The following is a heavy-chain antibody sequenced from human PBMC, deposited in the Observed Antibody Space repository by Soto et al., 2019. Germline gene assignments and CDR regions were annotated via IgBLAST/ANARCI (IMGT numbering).Heavy chain of an antibody. V-gene: IGHV4-4*07. CDR3: VRGGYYGSGSYYTLLDY. J-gene: IGHJ4*02. CDR2: IYSRGST. CDR1: GGSISGYY. D-gene: IGHD3-10*01. Sequence: QVQLQESGPGLVKPSETLSLTCTVTGGSISGYYWSWIRQPAGKGLEWIGRIYSRGSTNYNPSLKSRVTMSVNTSKNQFSLKLTSVAAADTAVYYCVRGGYYGSGSYYTLLDYWGQGTLVTVSS.